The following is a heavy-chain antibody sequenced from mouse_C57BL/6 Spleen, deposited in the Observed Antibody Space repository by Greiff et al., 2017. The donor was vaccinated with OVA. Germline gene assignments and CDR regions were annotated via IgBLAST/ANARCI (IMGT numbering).Heavy chain of an antibody. J-gene: IGHJ1*03. CDR2: INPNNGGT. CDR3: ARAGGNYGDD. D-gene: IGHD2-1*01. V-gene: IGHV1-26*01. Sequence: VQLQQSGPELVKPGASVKISCKASGYTFTDYYMNWVKQSHGKSLEWIGDINPNNGGTSYNQKFKGKATLTVDKSSSTAYMELRSLTSEDSAVYYCARAGGNYGDDWGTGTTVTVSS. CDR1: GYTFTDYY.